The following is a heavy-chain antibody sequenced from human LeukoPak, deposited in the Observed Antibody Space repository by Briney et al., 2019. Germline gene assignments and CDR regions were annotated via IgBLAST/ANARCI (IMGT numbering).Heavy chain of an antibody. CDR3: GRALGSPLDY. CDR2: INSDGTST. CDR1: GFSFSSDW. D-gene: IGHD1-26*01. Sequence: GGSLRLSCAASGFSFSSDWMHWVRQVPGEGLVWVSRINSDGTSTAYADSVKGRFTISRDNAKNTLYLQMNSLRVEDTAVYYCGRALGSPLDYWGQGTLVTVSA. V-gene: IGHV3-74*01. J-gene: IGHJ4*02.